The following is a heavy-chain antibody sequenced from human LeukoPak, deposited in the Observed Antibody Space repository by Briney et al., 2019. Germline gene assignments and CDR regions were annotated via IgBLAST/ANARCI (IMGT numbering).Heavy chain of an antibody. J-gene: IGHJ4*02. V-gene: IGHV4-34*01. Sequence: PSETLSLTCAVYGGSFSGYYWSWIRQPPGKGLEWIGEINHSGSTNYNPSLKSRVTISVDTSKNQFSLKLSSVTAADTAVYYRARVPHCGGDCYPSYFDYWGQGTLVTVSS. D-gene: IGHD2-21*02. CDR2: INHSGST. CDR3: ARVPHCGGDCYPSYFDY. CDR1: GGSFSGYY.